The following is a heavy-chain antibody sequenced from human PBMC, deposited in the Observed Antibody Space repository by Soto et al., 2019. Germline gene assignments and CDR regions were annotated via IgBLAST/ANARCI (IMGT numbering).Heavy chain of an antibody. J-gene: IGHJ4*02. Sequence: EVQLLESGGGLVQPGGSLRLSCAASGFTFSNYAMGWVRQAPGKGLEWVSTISSTADGTDYADSVKGRFTISRDNSKNTLYLQMNGLRAEDTAVYYCAQAISRERQIDYWGQGTLVTVSS. CDR1: GFTFSNYA. CDR2: ISSTADGT. V-gene: IGHV3-23*01. CDR3: AQAISRERQIDY. D-gene: IGHD1-26*01.